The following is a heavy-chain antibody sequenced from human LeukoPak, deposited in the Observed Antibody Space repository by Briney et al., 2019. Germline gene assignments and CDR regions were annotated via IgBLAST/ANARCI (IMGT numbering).Heavy chain of an antibody. CDR1: GFTFSSYV. CDR2: ISGSGGTT. D-gene: IGHD4-17*01. J-gene: IGHJ4*02. V-gene: IGHV3-23*01. Sequence: SGGSLRLSCAASGFTFSSYVMSSVRQAPGKGLDWVSVISGSGGTTYYADSVKGRFTISRDNSKNTLYLQMNSLRAEDTAIYYCAKDSSTTVTTKGGPRRSFDYWGLGTLVTVSS. CDR3: AKDSSTTVTTKGGPRRSFDY.